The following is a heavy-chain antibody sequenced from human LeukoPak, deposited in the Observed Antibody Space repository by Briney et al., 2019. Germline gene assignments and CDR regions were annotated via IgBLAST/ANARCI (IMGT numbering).Heavy chain of an antibody. J-gene: IGHJ4*02. CDR2: LSSSGSAF. V-gene: IGHV3-48*03. CDR1: GFTFRSYE. D-gene: IGHD3-3*01. CDR3: AKDYRPHDFWSGLVDY. Sequence: GGSLRLSCEDSGFTFRSYEMNWVRQAPGKGLEWIAYLSSSGSAFSYADSVKGRFTIARDNAKNSVYLQMNSLRAEDTAVYYCAKDYRPHDFWSGLVDYWGQGTLVTVSS.